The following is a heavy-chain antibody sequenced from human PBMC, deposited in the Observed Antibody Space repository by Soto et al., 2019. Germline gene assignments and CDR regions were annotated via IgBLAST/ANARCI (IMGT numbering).Heavy chain of an antibody. Sequence: GGSLRLSCAASGFTFSSYAMSWVRQAPGKGLEWVSAISGSGGSTYYADSVKGRFTISRDNSKNTLYLQMNSLRAEDTAVYYCAKSALRPAAHTSPGNTVKSVYFDYWGQGTLVTVSS. J-gene: IGHJ4*02. CDR2: ISGSGGST. V-gene: IGHV3-23*01. CDR1: GFTFSSYA. CDR3: AKSALRPAAHTSPGNTVKSVYFDY. D-gene: IGHD4-4*01.